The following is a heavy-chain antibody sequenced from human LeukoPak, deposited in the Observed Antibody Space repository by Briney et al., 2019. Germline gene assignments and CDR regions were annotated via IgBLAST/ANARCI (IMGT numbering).Heavy chain of an antibody. CDR2: IYYSGST. V-gene: IGHV4-59*01. Sequence: SETLSLTCTVPGGSISSYNWSWIRHPPGKGLEWIGYIYYSGSTNYNPSLKSRVTISVDTSKNQFSLKLSSVTAADTAVYYCARDLRYGSGSYYWFDPWGQGTLVTVSS. CDR1: GGSISSYN. D-gene: IGHD3-10*01. J-gene: IGHJ5*02. CDR3: ARDLRYGSGSYYWFDP.